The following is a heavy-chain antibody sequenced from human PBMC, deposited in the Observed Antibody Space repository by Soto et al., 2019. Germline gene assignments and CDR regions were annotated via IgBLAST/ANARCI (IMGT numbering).Heavy chain of an antibody. J-gene: IGHJ6*02. V-gene: IGHV4-31*03. CDR1: GGSISSGAYY. D-gene: IGHD6-13*01. CDR3: ARDGRLVNYYYYGMDV. CDR2: IYYSGST. Sequence: QVQLQESGPGLVKPSQTVSVTCSVSGGSISSGAYYWTWIRLHPGKGLEWIGYIYYSGSTYYNPSLKSRVTISVDTSKNQFSLKLRSVTAADTAVYYCARDGRLVNYYYYGMDVWGQGTTVTVSS.